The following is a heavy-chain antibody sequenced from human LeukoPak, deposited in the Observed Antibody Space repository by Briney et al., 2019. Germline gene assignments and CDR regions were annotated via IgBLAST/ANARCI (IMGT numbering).Heavy chain of an antibody. CDR2: ISYDENDK. CDR1: GFAFSSYG. Sequence: GGSLRLSCAASGFAFSSYGMHWVRQAPGKGLEWVAVISYDENDKYYADSVKGRFTISRDNSNNMLYLQMNSLRAEDTAVYYCACELRIGDSGRSGYFQHWGQGTLVTVSS. D-gene: IGHD6-19*01. CDR3: ACELRIGDSGRSGYFQH. V-gene: IGHV3-30*03. J-gene: IGHJ1*01.